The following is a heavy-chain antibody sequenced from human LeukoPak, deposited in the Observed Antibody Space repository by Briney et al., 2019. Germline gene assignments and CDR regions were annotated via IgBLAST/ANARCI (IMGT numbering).Heavy chain of an antibody. J-gene: IGHJ3*02. CDR2: ISAYNGNT. CDR1: GYTFTSYG. CDR3: ARDPAKDTAMVDDAFDI. Sequence: ASVKVSCKASGYTFTSYGISWVRQAPGQGLEWMGWISAYNGNTNYAQKIQGRVTMTRDTSTSTVYMELSSLRSEDTAVYYCARDPAKDTAMVDDAFDIWGQGTMVTVSS. V-gene: IGHV1-18*01. D-gene: IGHD5-18*01.